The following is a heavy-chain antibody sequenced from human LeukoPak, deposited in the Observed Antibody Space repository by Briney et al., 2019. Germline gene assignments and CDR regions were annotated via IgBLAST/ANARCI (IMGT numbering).Heavy chain of an antibody. V-gene: IGHV3-7*05. CDR1: GFTFSSYG. J-gene: IGHJ4*02. CDR2: IKQDGSEK. D-gene: IGHD6-13*01. Sequence: GGSLRLSCAASGFTFSSYGMHWVRQAPGKGPEWVANIKQDGSEKYSVDSVKGRFTISRDNAKNSLYLQMNSLRAEDTAVYYCARAAAGIYFDYWGRGTLVTVSS. CDR3: ARAAAGIYFDY.